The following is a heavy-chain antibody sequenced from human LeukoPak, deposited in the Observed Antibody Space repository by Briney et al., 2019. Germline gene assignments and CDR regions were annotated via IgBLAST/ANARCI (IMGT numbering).Heavy chain of an antibody. V-gene: IGHV3-23*01. CDR3: AKCSHSSGYYSDFDY. CDR2: ISDSGGST. CDR1: GFTFRNYA. D-gene: IGHD3-22*01. Sequence: GGSLRLSCAASGFTFRNYAMSWVRQAPGKGLEWVLVISDSGGSTYYADSVKGRLTISRDNSKNTLYLQMNSLRAEDTAVYYCAKCSHSSGYYSDFDYWGQGTLVTVSS. J-gene: IGHJ4*02.